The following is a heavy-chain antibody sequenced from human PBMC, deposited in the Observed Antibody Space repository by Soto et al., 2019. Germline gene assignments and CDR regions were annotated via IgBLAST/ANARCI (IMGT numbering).Heavy chain of an antibody. CDR3: ASSLYYGSGSNNYYYYGMDV. CDR1: GYTFTSYG. Sequence: GASVKVSCKASGYTFTSYGISWLRQAPGQGLEWMGWISAYNGNTNYAQKLQGRVTMTTDTSTSTAYMELRSLRSDDTAVYYCASSLYYGSGSNNYYYYGMDVWGQGTTVTVSS. CDR2: ISAYNGNT. V-gene: IGHV1-18*01. D-gene: IGHD3-10*01. J-gene: IGHJ6*02.